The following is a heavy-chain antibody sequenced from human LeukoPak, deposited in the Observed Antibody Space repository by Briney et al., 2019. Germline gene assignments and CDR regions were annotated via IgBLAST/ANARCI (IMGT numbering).Heavy chain of an antibody. V-gene: IGHV4-4*07. J-gene: IGHJ4*02. D-gene: IGHD4-17*01. CDR3: ARERFYDYGPFDY. CDR1: GDSISSYY. Sequence: SETLSLTCTVSGDSISSYYWSWIRQPAGKGLEWIGRIYNRGSTNYNPSLKSRATMSVDTSKNQFSLRLSSVTAADTAVYYCARERFYDYGPFDYWGQGTLVTVSS. CDR2: IYNRGST.